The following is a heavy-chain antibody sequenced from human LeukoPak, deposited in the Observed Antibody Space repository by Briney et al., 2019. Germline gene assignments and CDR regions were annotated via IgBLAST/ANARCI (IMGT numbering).Heavy chain of an antibody. CDR1: GSTFSSYS. V-gene: IGHV3-21*01. CDR3: ARAWSGYYNYFDY. Sequence: PGGSLRLSCAASGSTFSSYSMNWVRQAPGKGLEWVSSISSSSSYIYYADSVKGRFTISRDNAKNSLYLQMNSLRAEDTAVYYCARAWSGYYNYFDYWGQGTLVTVSS. D-gene: IGHD3-3*01. CDR2: ISSSSSYI. J-gene: IGHJ4*02.